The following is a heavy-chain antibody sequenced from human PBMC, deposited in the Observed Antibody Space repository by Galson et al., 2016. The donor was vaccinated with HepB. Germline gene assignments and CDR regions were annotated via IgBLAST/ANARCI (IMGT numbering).Heavy chain of an antibody. D-gene: IGHD1-26*01. J-gene: IGHJ3*01. CDR2: ISPSSSDI. V-gene: IGHV3-11*06. CDR1: GFTSSDYY. CDR3: ASPSGRYSVHTFDL. Sequence: SLRLSCAASGFTSSDYYMSWIRQAPGKGLEWVSYISPSSSDIKHADSVIGRFSISRDNAKNSLYLQMNTLGVEDTAVYYCASPSGRYSVHTFDLWGQGTKVTVSS.